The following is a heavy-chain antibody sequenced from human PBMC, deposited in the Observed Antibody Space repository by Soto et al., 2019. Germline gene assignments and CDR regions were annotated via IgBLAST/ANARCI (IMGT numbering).Heavy chain of an antibody. J-gene: IGHJ4*02. CDR3: AREWSISVAALGY. CDR2: ISNDGGNT. CDR1: EFTFSSYT. Sequence: QVQLVESGGGVVQPGRSLKVSCAASEFTFSSYTMYWVRQAPGKGLEWVAGISNDGGNTYYPDSVKGRFTISRDNSKNTLYLEMNSLRAEDTALYYCAREWSISVAALGYWGLGTLVTVSS. D-gene: IGHD6-19*01. V-gene: IGHV3-30-3*01.